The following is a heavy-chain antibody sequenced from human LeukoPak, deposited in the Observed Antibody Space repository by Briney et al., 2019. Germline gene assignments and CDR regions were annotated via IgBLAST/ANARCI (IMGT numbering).Heavy chain of an antibody. Sequence: PSETLSLTCTVSGGSISSYYWSWIRQPPGKGLEWIGYIYYSGSTNYNPSLKSRVTISVDTSKNQFSLKLSSVTAADTAVYYCARYRGSHDYWGQGTLVTVSS. CDR3: ARYRGSHDY. V-gene: IGHV4-59*01. CDR1: GGSISSYY. J-gene: IGHJ4*02. CDR2: IYYSGST. D-gene: IGHD1-26*01.